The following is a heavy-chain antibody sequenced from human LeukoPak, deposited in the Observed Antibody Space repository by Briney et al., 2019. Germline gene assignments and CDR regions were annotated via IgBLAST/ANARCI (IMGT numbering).Heavy chain of an antibody. CDR2: IIPIFGTA. Sequence: EASVKVSCKASGGTFSSYAISWVRQAPGQGLEWMGGIIPIFGTANYAQKFQGRVTITADESTSTAYMELSSLRSEDTAVYYCAIPPTGVRFLEWLFNFDYWGQGTLVTVSS. CDR1: GGTFSSYA. V-gene: IGHV1-69*13. CDR3: AIPPTGVRFLEWLFNFDY. J-gene: IGHJ4*02. D-gene: IGHD3-3*01.